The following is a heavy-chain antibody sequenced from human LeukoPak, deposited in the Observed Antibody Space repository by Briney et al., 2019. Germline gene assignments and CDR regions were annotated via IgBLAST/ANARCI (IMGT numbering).Heavy chain of an antibody. V-gene: IGHV1-46*01. CDR3: ARDGNNYNFDY. Sequence: GASVKVSCKTSGYPFTKNHIHWVRQAPGQGLEWMGLIKVNNDYTRYEQKFQGRVTLTRDSSTSTVYMEVSSLKSEDTAVYYCARDGNNYNFDYWGQGTLVTVSS. J-gene: IGHJ4*02. CDR2: IKVNNDYT. CDR1: GYPFTKNH. D-gene: IGHD1-1*01.